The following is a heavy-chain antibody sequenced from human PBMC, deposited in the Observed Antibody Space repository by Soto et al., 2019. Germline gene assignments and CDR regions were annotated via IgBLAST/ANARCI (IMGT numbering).Heavy chain of an antibody. CDR3: ARTDKFNSQSSGWANRFDC. V-gene: IGHV3-23*01. Sequence: EMQLLESGGGLVQPGGSLRLFCAASGFTFSNDARTWVRPAPGEGLEWVSTITPTGVTYYGDTVTGRFTISRDNSNSTLFLQMNSLRAEDTAIYYCARTDKFNSQSSGWANRFDCWGQGTLVTVSS. D-gene: IGHD6-19*01. J-gene: IGHJ4*02. CDR2: ITPTGVT. CDR1: GFTFSNDA.